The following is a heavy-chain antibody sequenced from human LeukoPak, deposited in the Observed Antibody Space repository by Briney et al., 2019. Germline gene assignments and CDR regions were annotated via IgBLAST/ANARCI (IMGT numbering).Heavy chain of an antibody. J-gene: IGHJ6*03. CDR1: GFTFSSYA. CDR2: ISGSGGST. V-gene: IGHV3-23*01. Sequence: GGSLRLSCAASGFTFSSYAMSWVRQAPGKGLEWVSAISGSGGSTYYADSVKGRFTISRDNSKNTLYLLINRLRAEATAVYYCAKGEYYVFCSDYSYYYYMDVWGKGTTVTVSS. CDR3: AKGEYYVFCSDYSYYYYMDV. D-gene: IGHD3-3*01.